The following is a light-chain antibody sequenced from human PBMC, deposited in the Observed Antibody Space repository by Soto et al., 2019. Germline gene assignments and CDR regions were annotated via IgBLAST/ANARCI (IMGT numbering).Light chain of an antibody. V-gene: IGLV1-44*01. CDR2: SNN. J-gene: IGLJ1*01. Sequence: QSVLTQPPSASGTPGQRVTISCSGSSSNIGSNTVNWFQQLPGTAPKLLIDSNNQRPSGVPDRFSGSKSGTSASLAISGLQSEDEADYYCAAWDDSLKGYVFGTGTKLTVL. CDR3: AAWDDSLKGYV. CDR1: SSNIGSNT.